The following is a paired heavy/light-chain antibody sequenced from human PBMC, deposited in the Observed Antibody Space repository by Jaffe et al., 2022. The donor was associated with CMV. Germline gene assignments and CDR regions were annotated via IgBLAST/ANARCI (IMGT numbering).Light chain of an antibody. CDR2: KAS. V-gene: IGKV1-5*03. J-gene: IGKJ3*01. CDR1: QSISSW. CDR3: QQYNSYPIT. Sequence: DIQMTQSPSTLSASVGDRVTITCRASQSISSWLAWYQQKPGKAPKLLIYKASSLESGVPSRFSGSGSGTEFTLTISSLQPDDFATYYCQQYNSYPITFGPGTKVDIK.
Heavy chain of an antibody. CDR1: GYTFTSYY. CDR3: ARGQKKGTNGLHYFDY. D-gene: IGHD2-8*01. V-gene: IGHV1-46*01. CDR2: INPSGGST. J-gene: IGHJ4*02. Sequence: QVQLVQSGAEVKKPGASVKVSCKASGYTFTSYYMHWVRQAPGQGLEWMGIINPSGGSTSYAQKFQGRVTMTRDTSTSTVYMELSSLRSEDTAVYYCARGQKKGTNGLHYFDYWGQGTLVTVSS.